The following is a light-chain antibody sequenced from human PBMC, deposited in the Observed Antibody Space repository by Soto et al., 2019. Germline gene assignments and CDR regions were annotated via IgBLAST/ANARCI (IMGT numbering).Light chain of an antibody. CDR2: QVT. CDR3: SSYTDSSNYV. J-gene: IGLJ1*01. CDR1: SGDLAIYNY. Sequence: QSVLTQPASVSGSPGQSITISCTGTSGDLAIYNYVSWYQQQPGKAPKLMIYQVTNRPSGVSNRFSGSRSGNTASLTISGLQAEDEADYYCSSYTDSSNYVXGTGTRSPS. V-gene: IGLV2-14*01.